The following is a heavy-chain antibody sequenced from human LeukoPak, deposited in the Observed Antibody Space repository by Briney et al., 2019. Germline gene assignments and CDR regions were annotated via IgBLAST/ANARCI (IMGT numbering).Heavy chain of an antibody. CDR3: ARVSREQWLVPLLDY. CDR2: IYYSGST. CDR1: GGSISSSSYY. D-gene: IGHD6-19*01. Sequence: SETLSLTCTVSGGSISSSSYYWGWIRQPPGKGLEWIGSIYYSGSTYYNPSLKSRVTISVDTSKNQFSLKLSSVTAADTAVYYCARVSREQWLVPLLDYWGQGTLVTVSS. J-gene: IGHJ4*02. V-gene: IGHV4-39*07.